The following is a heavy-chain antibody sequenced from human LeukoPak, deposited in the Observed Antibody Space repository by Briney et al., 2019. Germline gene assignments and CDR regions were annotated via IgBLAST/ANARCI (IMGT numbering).Heavy chain of an antibody. V-gene: IGHV3-23*01. D-gene: IGHD3-16*02. CDR1: GFTFNNFA. CDR2: ISGRDGST. J-gene: IGHJ4*02. CDR3: ARDRGLSV. Sequence: PGGSLRLSCAASGFTFNNFAMSWVRQAPGKGLEWVSGISGRDGSTYYADSVKGRFTISRDNSRNTVFLQMNSLRVEDTAVYYCARDRGLSVWGQGTLVTVSS.